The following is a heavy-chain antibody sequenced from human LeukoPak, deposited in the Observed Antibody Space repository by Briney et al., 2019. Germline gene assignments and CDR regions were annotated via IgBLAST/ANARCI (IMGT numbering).Heavy chain of an antibody. CDR3: ARHLIAFDAFDI. V-gene: IGHV4-39*01. CDR2: IYYSGST. CDR1: GGSISSSSYS. Sequence: SETLSLTCTVSGGSISSSSYSWGWIRQPPGKGLEWIGSIYYSGSTYYNPSLKSRVTISVDTSKNQFSLKLSSVTAADTAVYYCARHLIAFDAFDIWGQGTMVTVSS. D-gene: IGHD2-21*01. J-gene: IGHJ3*02.